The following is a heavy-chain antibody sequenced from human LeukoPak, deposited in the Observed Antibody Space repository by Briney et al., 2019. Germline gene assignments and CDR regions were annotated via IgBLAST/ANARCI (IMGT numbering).Heavy chain of an antibody. D-gene: IGHD5-18*01. CDR3: ARGSAANC. CDR2: INHSGST. CDR1: GGSFSGYY. J-gene: IGHJ4*02. Sequence: SETLSLTCAVYGGSFSGYYWSWIRQPPGKGLEWTGEINHSGSTNYNPSLKSRVTISVDTSKNQFSLKLSSVTAADTAVYYCARGSAANCWGQGTLVTVSS. V-gene: IGHV4-34*01.